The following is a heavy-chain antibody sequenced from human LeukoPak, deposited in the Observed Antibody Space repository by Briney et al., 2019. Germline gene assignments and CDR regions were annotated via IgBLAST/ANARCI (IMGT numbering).Heavy chain of an antibody. V-gene: IGHV3-48*04. J-gene: IGHJ5*02. CDR1: GFTFSSSS. CDR2: ISSSSNNI. Sequence: GGSLRLSCAASGFTFSSSSMNWVRQAPGKGLEWVSYISSSSNNIHYANSVRGPFTISRDNAKNSVYLQMNSLRAEDTAIYYCARAAGWFDPWGQGTLVTVSS. CDR3: ARAAGWFDP.